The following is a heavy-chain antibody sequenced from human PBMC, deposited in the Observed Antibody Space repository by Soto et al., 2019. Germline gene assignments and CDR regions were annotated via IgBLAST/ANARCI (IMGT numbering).Heavy chain of an antibody. CDR2: LFSNDAK. V-gene: IGHV2-26*01. CDR1: GFSLSNARMG. J-gene: IGHJ4*02. CDR3: ARIRGEQWNFDY. Sequence: QVTLKESGPVLVTPTETLTLTCTVSGFSLSNARMGVSWIRQPPGTALEWLEHLFSNDAKSYSTSLKSRLTISTDTSKSQVVLTMTNMDPVDTATYYCARIRGEQWNFDYWGQGTLVTVSS. D-gene: IGHD6-19*01.